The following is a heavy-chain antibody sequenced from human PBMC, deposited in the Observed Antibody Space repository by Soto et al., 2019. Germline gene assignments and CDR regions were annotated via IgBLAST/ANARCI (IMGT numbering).Heavy chain of an antibody. CDR2: INHSGST. CDR3: ARGRPGTMIVVAAGVFFDY. J-gene: IGHJ4*02. CDR1: GGSFSGYY. V-gene: IGHV4-34*01. D-gene: IGHD3-22*01. Sequence: QVQLQQWGAGLLKPSETLSLTCAVYGGSFSGYYWSWIRQPPGKGLEWIGEINHSGSTNYNPSLKSRVTISVDTSKNQFSLKLSSVTAADTAVYYCARGRPGTMIVVAAGVFFDYWGQGTLVTVSS.